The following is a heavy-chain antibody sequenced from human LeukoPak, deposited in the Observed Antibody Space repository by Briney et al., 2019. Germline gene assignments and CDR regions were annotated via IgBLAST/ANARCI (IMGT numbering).Heavy chain of an antibody. CDR2: MSYDGSNK. V-gene: IGHV3-30-3*01. CDR3: AKDLKDQPLTPFDY. Sequence: GGSLRLSCAASGFTFSSYAMHWVRQAPGKGLEWVAVMSYDGSNKYYADSVKGRFTISRDNSKNTLYLQMNSLRAEDTAVYYCAKDLKDQPLTPFDYWGQGTLVTVSS. J-gene: IGHJ4*02. CDR1: GFTFSSYA.